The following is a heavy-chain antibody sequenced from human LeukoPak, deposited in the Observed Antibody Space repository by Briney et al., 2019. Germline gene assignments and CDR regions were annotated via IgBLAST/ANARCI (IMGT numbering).Heavy chain of an antibody. Sequence: GASVKVSCKASGYTFTSYGISWVRQAPGQGLEWMGWISAYNGNTNYAQKLQGRVIMTTDTSTSTAYMELRSLRSDDTAVYYCARDASGTMPWNWFDPWGQGTLVTVSS. CDR1: GYTFTSYG. J-gene: IGHJ5*02. CDR3: ARDASGTMPWNWFDP. CDR2: ISAYNGNT. V-gene: IGHV1-18*01. D-gene: IGHD2-2*01.